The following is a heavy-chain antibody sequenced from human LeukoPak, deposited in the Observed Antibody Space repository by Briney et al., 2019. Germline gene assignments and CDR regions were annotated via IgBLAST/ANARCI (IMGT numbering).Heavy chain of an antibody. CDR3: ASNSITIFGVELYYYYMDV. D-gene: IGHD3-3*01. CDR2: IIPLFGTA. Sequence: ASVKVSCKASGGTFSSYAISWVRQAPGQGLEWMGGIIPLFGTANYAQKFQGRVTSTTDESTSTAYMELSSLRSEDTAVYYCASNSITIFGVELYYYYMDVWGKGTTVTVSS. V-gene: IGHV1-69*05. J-gene: IGHJ6*03. CDR1: GGTFSSYA.